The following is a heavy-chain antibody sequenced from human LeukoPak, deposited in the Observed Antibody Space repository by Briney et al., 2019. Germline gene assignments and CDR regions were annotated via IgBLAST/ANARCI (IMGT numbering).Heavy chain of an antibody. V-gene: IGHV3-21*01. D-gene: IGHD6-19*01. CDR1: GFTVSSNH. J-gene: IGHJ4*02. Sequence: PGGSLRLSCAGSGFTVSSNHMSWVRQAPGKGLEWVSSISSSSSYIYYTDSVKGRFTISRDNAKNSLYLQMNSLRAEDTAVYYCATTVAGTADYWGQGTLVTVSS. CDR3: ATTVAGTADY. CDR2: ISSSSSYI.